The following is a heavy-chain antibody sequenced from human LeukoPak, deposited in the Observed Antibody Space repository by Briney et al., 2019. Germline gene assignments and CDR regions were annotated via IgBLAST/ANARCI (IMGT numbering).Heavy chain of an antibody. V-gene: IGHV3-30*18. D-gene: IGHD2-21*02. CDR3: AKAWCGGGCSSSLWYFDL. CDR2: ISYWGKNE. CDR1: GFPFSSYG. J-gene: IGHJ2*01. Sequence: PGGSLRLSCAASGFPFSSYGKHWVRQAPGKALVWVAAISYWGKNEYYADPEEGRFTIPRDNSKNTLYLQMNSLRAQDTAVYYCAKAWCGGGCSSSLWYFDLWGRGALVTVSS.